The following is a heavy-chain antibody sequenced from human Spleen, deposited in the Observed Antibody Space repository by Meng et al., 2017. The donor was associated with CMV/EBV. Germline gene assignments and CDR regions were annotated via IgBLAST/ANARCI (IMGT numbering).Heavy chain of an antibody. CDR1: GFTFSNYW. J-gene: IGHJ4*02. D-gene: IGHD1-26*01. Sequence: EGQLVGSGGGLVQPGVSLRLSCADSGFTFSNYWMHWVRQVPGKGLLWVSRINTDGSITSYADSVKGRFTISRDNARNTLYLQMDSLRADDSAVYYCGRDLSGERDHWGQGTLVTVSS. V-gene: IGHV3-74*01. CDR2: INTDGSIT. CDR3: GRDLSGERDH.